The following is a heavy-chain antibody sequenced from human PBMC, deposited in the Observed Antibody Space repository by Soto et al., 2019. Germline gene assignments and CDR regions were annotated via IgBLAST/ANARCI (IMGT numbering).Heavy chain of an antibody. D-gene: IGHD2-2*01. Sequence: GTLRLSGAASGFTFSSYAMSWVRKAPGKGLEWVSAISGSGGSTYYADSVKGRFTISRDNSKNTLYLQMNSLRAEDTAVYYCAKSLDSLGYCSSTSCRRPNWFDPWGQGTLVTVSS. CDR1: GFTFSSYA. CDR2: ISGSGGST. CDR3: AKSLDSLGYCSSTSCRRPNWFDP. V-gene: IGHV3-23*01. J-gene: IGHJ5*02.